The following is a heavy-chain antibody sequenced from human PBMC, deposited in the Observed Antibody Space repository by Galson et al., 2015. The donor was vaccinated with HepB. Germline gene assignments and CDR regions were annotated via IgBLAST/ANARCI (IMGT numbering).Heavy chain of an antibody. CDR2: IDTAGDT. V-gene: IGHV3-13*01. CDR1: GFTLSSYD. J-gene: IGHJ2*01. CDR3: ARDSTSGDWYFDL. D-gene: IGHD2/OR15-2a*01. Sequence: SLRLSCAASGFTLSSYDMHWVRQTTGKGLEWVSAIDTAGDTYYPGSVKGRFTISRENAKNSLYLQINSLGAGDTAVYYCARDSTSGDWYFDLWGRGTLVTVSS.